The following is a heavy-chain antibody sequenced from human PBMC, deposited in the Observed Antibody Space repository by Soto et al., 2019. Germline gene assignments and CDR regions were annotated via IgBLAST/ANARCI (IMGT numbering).Heavy chain of an antibody. CDR3: ARARRGYSYGYAFDI. D-gene: IGHD5-18*01. J-gene: IGHJ3*02. Sequence: GGSLRLSCAASGFTFSSYDMHWVRQATGKGLEWVSAIGTAGDTYYPGSVKGRFTISRENAKNSLYLQMNSLRAGDTAVYYCARARRGYSYGYAFDIWGQGTMVTVSS. CDR2: IGTAGDT. V-gene: IGHV3-13*01. CDR1: GFTFSSYD.